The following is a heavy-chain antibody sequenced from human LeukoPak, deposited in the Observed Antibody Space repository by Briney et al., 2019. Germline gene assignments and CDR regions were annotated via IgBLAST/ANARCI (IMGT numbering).Heavy chain of an antibody. CDR3: ARSLGYYDSNGYYDY. D-gene: IGHD3-22*01. V-gene: IGHV1-46*01. CDR1: GYTFTSYY. CDR2: INPSGGST. Sequence: GASGKVSFKSAGYTFTSYYMHWVRQPPGQGLEWMGIINPSGGSTSYAQNFQGRVTMTMDMSTSTVYMDLSSMRSEDTAVYYCARSLGYYDSNGYYDYWGQGTLVTVSS. J-gene: IGHJ4*02.